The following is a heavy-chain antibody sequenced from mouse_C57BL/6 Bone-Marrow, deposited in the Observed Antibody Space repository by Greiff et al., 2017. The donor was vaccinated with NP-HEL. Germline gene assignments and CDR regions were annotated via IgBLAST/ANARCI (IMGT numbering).Heavy chain of an antibody. CDR3: ATLYYDYDGNSSWFAY. J-gene: IGHJ3*01. CDR1: GYTFTSYW. V-gene: IGHV1-64*01. Sequence: QVQLQQPGAELVKPGASVKLSCKASGYTFTSYWMHWVKQRPGQGLEWIGMIHPNSGSTNYNEKFKSKATLTVDKSSSTAYMQLSSLTSEDSAVYYCATLYYDYDGNSSWFAYWGQGTLVTVSA. CDR2: IHPNSGST. D-gene: IGHD2-4*01.